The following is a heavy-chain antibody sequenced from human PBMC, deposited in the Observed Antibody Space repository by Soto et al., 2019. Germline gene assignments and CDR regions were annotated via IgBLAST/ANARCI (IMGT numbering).Heavy chain of an antibody. Sequence: GGSLRLSCAASGFTFSSYSMNWVRQAPGKGLEWVSSISSSSSYIYYADSVKGRFTISRDNAKNSLYLQMNSLRAEDTAVHYCARGEEILEWLLFDYWGQGTLVTVSS. CDR2: ISSSSSYI. J-gene: IGHJ4*02. CDR1: GFTFSSYS. CDR3: ARGEEILEWLLFDY. V-gene: IGHV3-21*01. D-gene: IGHD3-3*01.